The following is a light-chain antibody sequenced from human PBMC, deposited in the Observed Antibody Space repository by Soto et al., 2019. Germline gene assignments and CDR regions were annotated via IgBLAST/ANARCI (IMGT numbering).Light chain of an antibody. Sequence: EIMLTQSPGTLSLSPGERATLSCRASQSISNTYLVWYQQKPGQAPRLLIYGVSSRASGIPDRFSGSGSGTDFTLTINRLEPEDFALYYCQQFGSSPWTFGQGTKVEIK. J-gene: IGKJ1*01. CDR2: GVS. V-gene: IGKV3-20*01. CDR1: QSISNTY. CDR3: QQFGSSPWT.